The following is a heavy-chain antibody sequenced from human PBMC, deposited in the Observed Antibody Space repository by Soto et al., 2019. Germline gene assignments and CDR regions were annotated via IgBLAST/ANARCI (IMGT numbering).Heavy chain of an antibody. D-gene: IGHD1-1*01. CDR1: GGTFSSYS. CDR2: IIPIFGTA. V-gene: IGHV1-69*13. J-gene: IGHJ3*02. CDR3: AREGQSSNWNRAFDM. Sequence: SVKVSCKASGGTFSSYSISWVRQAPGQGLEWMGGIIPIFGTAHYAQMFQVRVTITADESTSTAYMELSSLRSEDTAVYYCAREGQSSNWNRAFDMWGQGTMVTVS.